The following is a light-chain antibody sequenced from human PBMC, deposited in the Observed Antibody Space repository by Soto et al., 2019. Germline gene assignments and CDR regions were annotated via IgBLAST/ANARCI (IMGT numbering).Light chain of an antibody. CDR1: QSISSW. CDR2: AAS. Sequence: IPMTQSPSTLSASVGDRVTITCRARQSISSWLAWYQQKPGKAPKLLIFAASSLQSGVPSRFSGSGSGTDFTLTISSLQPEDFATYYCQQSYSTPRTFGQGTKVDIK. V-gene: IGKV1-39*01. CDR3: QQSYSTPRT. J-gene: IGKJ1*01.